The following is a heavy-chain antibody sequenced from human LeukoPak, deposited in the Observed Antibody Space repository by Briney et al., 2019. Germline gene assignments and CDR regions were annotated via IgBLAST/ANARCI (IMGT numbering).Heavy chain of an antibody. D-gene: IGHD2-15*01. J-gene: IGHJ2*01. CDR1: GGSISSSSYY. CDR3: AGYCSGGSCPNWYFDL. CDR2: IYYSGST. V-gene: IGHV4-39*01. Sequence: SETLSLTCTVSGGSISSSSYYWGWIRQPPGKGLEWIGSIYYSGSTYYNPSLKSRVTISVDTPKNQFSLKLSSVTAADTAVYYCAGYCSGGSCPNWYFDLWGRGTLVTVSS.